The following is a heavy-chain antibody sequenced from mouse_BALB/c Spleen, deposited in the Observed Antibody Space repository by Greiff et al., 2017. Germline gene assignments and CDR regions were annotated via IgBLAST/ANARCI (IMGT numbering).Heavy chain of an antibody. D-gene: IGHD1-1*01. V-gene: IGHV7-3*02. CDR2: IRNKANGYTT. CDR1: GFTFTDYY. CDR3: ARLYGSSFYAMDY. Sequence: EVKLMESGGGLVQPGGSLRLSCATSGFTFTDYYMSWVRQPPGKALEWLGFIRNKANGYTTEYSASVKGRFTISRDNSQSILYLQMNTLRAEDSATYYCARLYGSSFYAMDYWGQGTSVTVSS. J-gene: IGHJ4*01.